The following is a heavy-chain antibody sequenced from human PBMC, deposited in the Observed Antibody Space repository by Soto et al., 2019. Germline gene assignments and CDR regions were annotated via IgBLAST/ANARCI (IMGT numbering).Heavy chain of an antibody. CDR2: MYYGGST. V-gene: IGHV4-39*07. J-gene: IGHJ6*02. CDR3: ARDLARLGDYYYGMDV. Sequence: SETLSLTCTVSGGSIDSGTYYWGWIRQPPGKGLEWIGYMYYGGSTYYNPSLKGRVTISVDTSRNQFSLKLSSVTAADTAVYYCARDLARLGDYYYGMDVWAKGPRSPSP. D-gene: IGHD3-3*01. CDR1: GGSIDSGTYY.